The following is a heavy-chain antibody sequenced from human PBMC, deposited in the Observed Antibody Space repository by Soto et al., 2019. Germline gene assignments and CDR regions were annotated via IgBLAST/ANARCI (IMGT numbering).Heavy chain of an antibody. J-gene: IGHJ5*02. CDR1: GFSLRTYG. D-gene: IGHD6-19*01. CDR2: IWYDGTKK. V-gene: IGHV3-33*01. CDR3: ARDVVTAVAGSVNWFDP. Sequence: QVQLVESGGGVVQSGRSLTLSCAASGFSLRTYGMHWLRRAPGKGLEWVAFIWYDGTKKFYANSVKGRSTISKDNSNNIRYLQMSGLRAEDTAVYYCARDVVTAVAGSVNWFDPWGQGTLVTVSS.